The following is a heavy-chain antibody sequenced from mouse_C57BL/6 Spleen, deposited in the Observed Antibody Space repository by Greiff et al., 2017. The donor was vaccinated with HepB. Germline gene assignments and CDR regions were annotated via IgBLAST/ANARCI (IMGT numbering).Heavy chain of an antibody. CDR1: GFSINSDCY. J-gene: IGHJ4*01. Sequence: ESGPSLVRPSQTLSLTCTVTGFSINSDCYWIWIRQFPGNKLEYIGYTFYSGITYYNPSLESRTYITRDTSKNQFSLKLSSVTTEDTATYYCARGFYDGYHYYAMDYWGQGTSVTVSS. D-gene: IGHD2-3*01. V-gene: IGHV3-3*01. CDR3: ARGFYDGYHYYAMDY. CDR2: TFYSGIT.